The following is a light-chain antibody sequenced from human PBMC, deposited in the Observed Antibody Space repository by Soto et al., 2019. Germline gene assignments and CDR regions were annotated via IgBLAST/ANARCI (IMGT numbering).Light chain of an antibody. CDR1: QTVRNNY. CDR3: QQFSSYPLT. CDR2: DAS. V-gene: IGKV3-20*01. Sequence: EIVFTQSPGPLSLSPGDRATLSCRASQTVRNNYLAWYQQKPGQAPRLLIYDASSRATGIPDRFSGGGSGTDFTLTISRLEPEDFAVYYCQQFSSYPLTFGGGTKVDIK. J-gene: IGKJ4*01.